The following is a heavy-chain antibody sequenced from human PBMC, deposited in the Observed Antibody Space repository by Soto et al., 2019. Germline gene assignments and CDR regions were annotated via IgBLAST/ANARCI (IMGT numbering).Heavy chain of an antibody. J-gene: IGHJ4*02. CDR3: ARLGTVTTSDF. CDR2: ISAYNGNT. Sequence: APLERSIQDSFYTLNIKCTSWVRQAHGQGLEWMGWISAYNGNTNYAQKFQGRVTITADESTSTAYMELSSLRSEDTAVYYCARLGTVTTSDFCGQGHLVTVSS. D-gene: IGHD4-4*01. CDR1: FYTLNIKC. V-gene: IGHV1-18*01.